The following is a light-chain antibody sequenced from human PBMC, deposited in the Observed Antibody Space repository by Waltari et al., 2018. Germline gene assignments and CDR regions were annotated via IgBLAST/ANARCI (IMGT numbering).Light chain of an antibody. J-gene: IGKJ2*01. CDR3: QQHNNCPYT. CDR2: GAF. CDR1: QSVSSN. V-gene: IGKV3-15*01. Sequence: IVMTQSPATLSVSPGERATLACRASQSVSSNLYWYQQKPGQHPRLLIYGAFTRHTGIPARFSGSGSGTEFKLTISRLQSEDLAVYYCQQHNNCPYTFGQGTKLEIK.